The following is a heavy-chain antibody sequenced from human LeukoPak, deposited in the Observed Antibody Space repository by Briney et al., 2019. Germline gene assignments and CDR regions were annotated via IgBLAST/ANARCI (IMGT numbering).Heavy chain of an antibody. V-gene: IGHV4-38-2*01. J-gene: IGHJ4*02. CDR1: GYSIRSGYH. D-gene: IGHD4-23*01. Sequence: SETLSDSCAVSGYSIRSGYHWGWIRQPPGKGLEWMGIIYHSENTFYNPSLKSRVTISVDTSKNQFFLNLTSVAAADTAVYYCARVDYGDDSPFDSWGQEIPVTFSS. CDR2: IYHSENT. CDR3: ARVDYGDDSPFDS.